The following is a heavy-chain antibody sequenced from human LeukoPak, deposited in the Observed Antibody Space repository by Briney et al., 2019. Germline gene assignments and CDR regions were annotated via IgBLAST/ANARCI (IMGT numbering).Heavy chain of an antibody. CDR1: GGTFSSYA. CDR2: IIPISGTA. Sequence: SVKVSCKASGGTFSSYAISWVRQAPGQGLEWMGGIIPISGTANYAQKFQGRVTITTDEPTSTAYMELSSLRSEDTAVYYCGATESYYYYMDVWGNGTTVTVSS. V-gene: IGHV1-69*05. D-gene: IGHD5-12*01. J-gene: IGHJ6*03. CDR3: GATESYYYYMDV.